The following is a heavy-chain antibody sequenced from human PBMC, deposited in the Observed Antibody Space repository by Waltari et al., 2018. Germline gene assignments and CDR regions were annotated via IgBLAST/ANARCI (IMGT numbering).Heavy chain of an antibody. Sequence: QVQLVQSGAEVKKPGASVKVSCKASGYTFTGHYMHWVRQAPGQGLEWMGWINPNNGDTKYAHRFQSRVAVTRDASISTAYMELTGLRSDDTAVYYCARDFGYNDFWSGTRWFDPWGQGTLVTVSS. J-gene: IGHJ5*02. CDR1: GYTFTGHY. CDR3: ARDFGYNDFWSGTRWFDP. CDR2: INPNNGDT. V-gene: IGHV1-2*07. D-gene: IGHD3-3*01.